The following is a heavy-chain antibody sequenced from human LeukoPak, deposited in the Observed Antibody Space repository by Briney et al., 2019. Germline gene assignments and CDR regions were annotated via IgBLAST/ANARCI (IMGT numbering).Heavy chain of an antibody. V-gene: IGHV1-46*01. J-gene: IGHJ3*02. Sequence: ASVKVSCKASGYTFTSYYMHWVRQAPGQGLEWMGIINPSGGSTSYAQKFQGRVTMTRDTSTSTVYMELSSLRSDDTAVYYCARLINGGRAFDIWGQGTMVTVSS. CDR3: ARLINGGRAFDI. CDR2: INPSGGST. D-gene: IGHD3-16*01. CDR1: GYTFTSYY.